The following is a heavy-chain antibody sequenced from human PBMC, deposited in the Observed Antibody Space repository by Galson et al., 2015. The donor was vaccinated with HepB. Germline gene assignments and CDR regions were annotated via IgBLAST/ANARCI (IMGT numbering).Heavy chain of an antibody. CDR1: ESTFSSYA. CDR2: ISYAGSNK. V-gene: IGHV3-30*04. CDR3: ARGHNTAIFDY. Sequence: SLRLSCAASESTFSSYAMHWVRQAPGKGLEWVAGISYAGSNKYHADSVRGRFTISRDNSKNTLYLQMNSLRAEDTAVYYCARGHNTAIFDYWGQGSLVTVSS. D-gene: IGHD5-18*01. J-gene: IGHJ4*02.